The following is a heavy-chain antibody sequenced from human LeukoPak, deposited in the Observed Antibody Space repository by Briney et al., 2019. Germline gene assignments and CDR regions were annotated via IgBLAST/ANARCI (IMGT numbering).Heavy chain of an antibody. CDR1: GGSISSYY. CDR2: IYYSGST. Sequence: PSETLSLTCTVSGGSISSYYWSWIRQPPGKGLEWIGYIYYSGSTNYNPSLKSRVTISVDTSKNQFSLKLSSVTAADTAVYYCARPSIAARRTNWFDPWGQGTLVTVSS. D-gene: IGHD6-6*01. CDR3: ARPSIAARRTNWFDP. J-gene: IGHJ5*02. V-gene: IGHV4-59*12.